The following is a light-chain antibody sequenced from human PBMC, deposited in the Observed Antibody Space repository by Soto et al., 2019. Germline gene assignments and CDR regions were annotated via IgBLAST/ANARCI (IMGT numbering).Light chain of an antibody. CDR3: SSYTTSITYV. CDR1: SNDVGGYNY. Sequence: QSALTQPASVSGSPGQSITISCTGTSNDVGGYNYVSWYQQHLGKAPKLMIYEVSNRPSGISNRFSGSKSGNTASLTISGLQAEDGADYYCSSYTTSITYVFGTGTKVTVL. V-gene: IGLV2-14*01. CDR2: EVS. J-gene: IGLJ1*01.